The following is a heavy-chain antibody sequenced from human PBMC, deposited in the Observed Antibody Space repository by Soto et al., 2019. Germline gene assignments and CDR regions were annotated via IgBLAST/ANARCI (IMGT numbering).Heavy chain of an antibody. V-gene: IGHV1-8*01. CDR1: GYTFTSYD. Sequence: ASVKVSCKASGYTFTSYDINWVRQATGQGLEWMGWMNPNSGNTGYAQKFQGRVTMTRNTSISTAYMELRSLRSDDTAVYYCARDDSDSSGCDIGGKGTMVPVPS. CDR2: MNPNSGNT. D-gene: IGHD6-19*01. J-gene: IGHJ3*02. CDR3: ARDDSDSSGCDI.